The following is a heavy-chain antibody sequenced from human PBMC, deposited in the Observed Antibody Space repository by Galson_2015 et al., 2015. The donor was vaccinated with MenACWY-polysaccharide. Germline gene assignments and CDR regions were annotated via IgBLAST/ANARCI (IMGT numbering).Heavy chain of an antibody. J-gene: IGHJ3*02. Sequence: SLRLSCAASGFTFSNAWMSWVRQAPGKGLEWVGRIKSKTDGGTTDYAAPVKGRFTISRDDSKNTLYLQMNSLKTEDTAVYYCTTPEWFGDSSSFDAFDIWGQGTMVTVSS. CDR2: IKSKTDGGTT. D-gene: IGHD3-22*01. CDR1: GFTFSNAW. V-gene: IGHV3-15*01. CDR3: TTPEWFGDSSSFDAFDI.